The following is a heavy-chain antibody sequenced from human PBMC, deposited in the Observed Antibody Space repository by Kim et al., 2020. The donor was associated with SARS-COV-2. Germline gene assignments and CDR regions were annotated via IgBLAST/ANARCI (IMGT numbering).Heavy chain of an antibody. CDR1: GFTFSDYY. Sequence: GGSLRLSCAASGFTFSDYYMSWIRQAPGKGLEWVSYISSGGGAIYYADSVKGRFTISRDNAENSLYLQMNSLGAEDSAVYYCARGRGRPPGVDVCGQGTTVTVSS. J-gene: IGHJ6*02. V-gene: IGHV3-11*04. D-gene: IGHD3-10*01. CDR3: ARGRGRPPGVDV. CDR2: ISSGGGAI.